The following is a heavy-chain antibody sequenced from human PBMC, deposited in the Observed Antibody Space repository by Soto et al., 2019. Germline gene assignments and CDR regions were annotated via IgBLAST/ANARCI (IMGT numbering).Heavy chain of an antibody. CDR2: MNPNSGNT. V-gene: IGHV1-8*01. CDR3: AREPFAAAGHFDY. Sequence: ASVKVSCKASGYTFTSYDINWVRQATGQGLEWMGWMNPNSGNTGYAQKFQGRVTMTRNTSISTAYMELSSLRSEDTAVYYCAREPFAAAGHFDYWGQGTLVTVSS. CDR1: GYTFTSYD. J-gene: IGHJ4*02. D-gene: IGHD6-13*01.